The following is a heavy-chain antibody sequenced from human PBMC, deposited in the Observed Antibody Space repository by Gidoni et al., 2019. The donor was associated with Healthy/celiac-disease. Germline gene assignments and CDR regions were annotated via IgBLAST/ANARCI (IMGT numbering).Heavy chain of an antibody. Sequence: QVQLQQWGAGLLKPSETLSLTCAVSGGSFSGYYWSWIRQPPGKGLEWIGEINHSGSTNYNPSLKSRVTISVDTSKNQFSLKLSSVTAADTAVYYCARGRGDLRSWPFDLWGRGTLVTVSS. CDR2: INHSGST. J-gene: IGHJ2*01. CDR3: ARGRGDLRSWPFDL. CDR1: GGSFSGYY. D-gene: IGHD2-21*02. V-gene: IGHV4-34*01.